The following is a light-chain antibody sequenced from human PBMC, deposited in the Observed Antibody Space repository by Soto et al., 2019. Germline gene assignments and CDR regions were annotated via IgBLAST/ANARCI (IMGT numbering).Light chain of an antibody. CDR2: EGG. V-gene: IGLV2-23*01. Sequence: QSVLTQPASVSGSPGQSVTISCTGTSSDVGNYNLVSWYQQYPGKAPKLMIFEGGKRPSGVSNRFSGSKSGNTASLTLSGHHAEDEADYCSCSFALRSTVIFGGGTKLTVL. CDR3: CSFALRSTVI. CDR1: SSDVGNYNL. J-gene: IGLJ2*01.